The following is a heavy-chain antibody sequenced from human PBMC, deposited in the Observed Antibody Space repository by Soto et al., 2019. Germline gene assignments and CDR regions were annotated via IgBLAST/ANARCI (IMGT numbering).Heavy chain of an antibody. D-gene: IGHD2-2*01. CDR1: GFTFSSYS. CDR2: ISSSSNTI. CDR3: ARASPSAYYYYYMDV. V-gene: IGHV3-48*01. J-gene: IGHJ6*03. Sequence: GGSLRLSCAASGFTFSSYSMNWVRQAPGKGLEWVSYISSSSNTIYYADSMKGRFTISRDNAKNSLYLQVSSLRAEDTAVYYCARASPSAYYYYYMDVWGKGTTVTVSS.